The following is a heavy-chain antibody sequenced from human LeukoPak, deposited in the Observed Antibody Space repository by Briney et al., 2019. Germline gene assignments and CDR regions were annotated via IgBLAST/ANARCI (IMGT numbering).Heavy chain of an antibody. CDR2: IYYSGST. V-gene: IGHV4-39*07. CDR3: AREVAAVGGWSYYYYMDV. Sequence: PSETLSLTCTVSGGSISSFYWGWIRQPPGKGLEWIGSIYYSGSTYYNPSLKSRVTISVDTSKNQFSLKLSSVTAADTAVYYCAREVAAVGGWSYYYYMDVWGKGTTVTVSS. J-gene: IGHJ6*03. CDR1: GGSISSFY. D-gene: IGHD6-19*01.